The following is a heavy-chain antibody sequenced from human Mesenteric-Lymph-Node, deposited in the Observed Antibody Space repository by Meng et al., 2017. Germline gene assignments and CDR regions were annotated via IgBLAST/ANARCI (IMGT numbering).Heavy chain of an antibody. J-gene: IGHJ4*02. CDR1: GFTFSSYS. D-gene: IGHD5-12*01. CDR3: ARDGAYGGYGLGRGRYYFDY. CDR2: ISTTSSYI. Sequence: GESLKISCAASGFTFSSYSINWVRQAPGKGLEWVSSISTTSSYIFYADSLKGRFTISRDNAKNSLYLQMNSRRAEDTAVYYCARDGAYGGYGLGRGRYYFDYWGQGTLVTVSS. V-gene: IGHV3-21*01.